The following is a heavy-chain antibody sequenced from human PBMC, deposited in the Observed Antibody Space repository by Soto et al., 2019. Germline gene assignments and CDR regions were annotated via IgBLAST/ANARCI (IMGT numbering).Heavy chain of an antibody. CDR3: RAGSGSYYSGDY. V-gene: IGHV4-39*01. CDR2: IYYSGST. CDR1: GGSISSSSYY. Sequence: QLQLQESGPGLVKPSETLSLTCTVSGGSISSSSYYWGWIRQPPGKGLEWIGSIYYSGSTYYNPSLKSRVTISVDTSKNQFSLKLSSVTAADTAVYYCRAGSGSYYSGDYWGQGTLVTVSS. D-gene: IGHD3-10*01. J-gene: IGHJ4*02.